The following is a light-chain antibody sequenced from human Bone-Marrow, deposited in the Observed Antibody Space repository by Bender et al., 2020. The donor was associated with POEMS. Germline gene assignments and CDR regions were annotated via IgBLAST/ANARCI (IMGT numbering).Light chain of an antibody. CDR2: DVS. CDR1: SSDIGTYNY. Sequence: QSALTQPRSVSGSPGQSVTISCTGTSSDIGTYNYVSWYQYYPGKAPKVVIYDVSKRPSGIPDRFSASKSGNTASLTISGLQAEDEADYYCQTWGTGIRVFGGGTKVTVL. J-gene: IGLJ3*02. CDR3: QTWGTGIRV. V-gene: IGLV2-11*01.